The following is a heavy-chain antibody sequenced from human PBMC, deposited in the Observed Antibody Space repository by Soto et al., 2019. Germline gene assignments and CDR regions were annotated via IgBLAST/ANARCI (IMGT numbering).Heavy chain of an antibody. J-gene: IGHJ5*02. CDR3: AIDVLVTATSPAP. CDR1: GFTFSHYY. V-gene: IGHV3-11*01. Sequence: QVQLVESGGGLVKPGGSLRLSCTASGFTFSHYYMSWIRQAPGKGLEWISYITSSGVTIYYADSVKGRFTISRDYAKNSLELQMNSLRAEDTVVFYFAIDVLVTATSPAPWGQGTLVTVSS. CDR2: ITSSGVTI. D-gene: IGHD2-2*01.